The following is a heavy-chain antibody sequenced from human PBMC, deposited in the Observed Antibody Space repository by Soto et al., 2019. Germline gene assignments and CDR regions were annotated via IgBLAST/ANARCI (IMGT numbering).Heavy chain of an antibody. CDR1: GGSISSGDYY. Sequence: QVQLQESGPGLVKPSQTLSLTCTVSGGSISSGDYYWSWIRQPPGKGLEWIGYIYYSGSTYYNPSLKXRXTXSXYTSKNQCSLKLSSVTAADTAVYYCARARGARYFDYWGQGTLVTVSS. CDR3: ARARGARYFDY. D-gene: IGHD2-15*01. V-gene: IGHV4-30-4*01. J-gene: IGHJ4*02. CDR2: IYYSGST.